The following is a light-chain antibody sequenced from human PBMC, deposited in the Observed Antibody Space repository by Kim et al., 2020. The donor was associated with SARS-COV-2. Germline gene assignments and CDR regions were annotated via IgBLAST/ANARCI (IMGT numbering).Light chain of an antibody. V-gene: IGKV1-39*01. CDR3: QQTYTTPYT. CDR2: FAS. Sequence: ASDGNRVTIPCRASQNIRTYLNWYQQRPGNAPTLLISFASNLPSGVPPRFSGGGFGTDFILTISALQPEDFATYYCQQTYTTPYTFGQGTKLEI. J-gene: IGKJ2*01. CDR1: QNIRTY.